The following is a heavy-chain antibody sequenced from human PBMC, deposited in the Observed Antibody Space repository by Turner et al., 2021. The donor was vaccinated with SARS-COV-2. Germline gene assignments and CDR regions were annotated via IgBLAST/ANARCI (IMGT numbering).Heavy chain of an antibody. CDR1: GYTLTELS. CDR3: ATAPPYCPNGVCPNWCDP. D-gene: IGHD2-8*01. Sequence: QVHLVQTGAEMLKHWRSVKVSCQVSGYTLTELSMHWVRQAPGKGLEWMGGFDPEDGETIYAQKFQGRVTMTEDTSTDTAYMELSSLRSEDTAVYYCATAPPYCPNGVCPNWCDPWGQGTLVTVSS. CDR2: FDPEDGET. V-gene: IGHV1-24*01. J-gene: IGHJ5*02.